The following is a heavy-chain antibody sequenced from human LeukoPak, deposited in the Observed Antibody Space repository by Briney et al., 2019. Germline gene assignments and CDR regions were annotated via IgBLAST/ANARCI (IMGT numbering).Heavy chain of an antibody. CDR1: GFTFSYYA. CDR2: ISGSGGST. V-gene: IGHV3-23*01. D-gene: IGHD3-22*01. J-gene: IGHJ2*01. CDR3: ARSLYDSSGYKPPYWYFDL. Sequence: GGSLRLPCAGSGFTFSYYAMSWVRQAPGEGLEWVSAISGSGGSTYYADSVRGRFTISRDNSKNALSLQMSRLRAEDTAVYYCARSLYDSSGYKPPYWYFDLWGRGTLVTVSS.